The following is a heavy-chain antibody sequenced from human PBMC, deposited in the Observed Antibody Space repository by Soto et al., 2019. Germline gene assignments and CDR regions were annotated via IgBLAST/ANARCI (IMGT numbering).Heavy chain of an antibody. D-gene: IGHD1-26*01. CDR2: ISYDGSNK. V-gene: IGHV3-30*04. CDR3: ARDPDGSYPAWYFDL. Sequence: GGSLRLSCAASGFTFSSYAMHWVRQAPGKGLEWVAVISYDGSNKYYADSVKGRFTISRDNSKNTLYLQMNSLRAEDTAVYYCARDPDGSYPAWYFDLWGRGTLVTVSS. J-gene: IGHJ2*01. CDR1: GFTFSSYA.